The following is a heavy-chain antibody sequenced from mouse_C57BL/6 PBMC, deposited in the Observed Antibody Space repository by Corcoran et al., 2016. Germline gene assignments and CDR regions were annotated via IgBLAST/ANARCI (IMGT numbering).Heavy chain of an antibody. CDR3: ARLDDGYRFDY. D-gene: IGHD2-3*01. V-gene: IGHV1-76*01. CDR1: GYTFTDYY. J-gene: IGHJ2*01. CDR2: IYPGSGNT. Sequence: QVQLKQSGAELVRPGASVKLSCKASGYTFTDYYINWVKQRPGQGLEWIARIYPGSGNTYYNEKFKGKATLTAEKSSSTAYMQLSSLTSEDSAVYFCARLDDGYRFDYWGQGTTLTVSS.